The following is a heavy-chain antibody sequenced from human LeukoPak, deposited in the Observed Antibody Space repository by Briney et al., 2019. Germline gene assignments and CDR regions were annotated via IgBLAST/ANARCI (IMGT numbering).Heavy chain of an antibody. J-gene: IGHJ3*02. V-gene: IGHV3-9*03. CDR2: ISWNSGSI. D-gene: IGHD6-6*01. CDR3: AKDIKSSSGPAAFDI. CDR1: GFTFDDYA. Sequence: GGSLRLSCAASGFTFDDYAMHWVRQAPGKGLEWVSGISWNSGSIGYADSVKGRFTISRDNAKNSLYLQMNSLRAEDMALYYCAKDIKSSSGPAAFDIWGQGTMVTVSS.